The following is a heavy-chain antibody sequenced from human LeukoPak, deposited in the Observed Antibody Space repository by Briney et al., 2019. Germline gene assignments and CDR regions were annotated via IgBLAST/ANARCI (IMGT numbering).Heavy chain of an antibody. CDR1: GGSFSGYY. CDR2: INHSGST. D-gene: IGHD2-15*01. V-gene: IGHV4-34*09. J-gene: IGHJ5*02. CDR3: ARAGYCSGGSCPPYTNWFDP. Sequence: SETLSLTCAVYGGSFSGYYWTWIRQPPGKGLEWIGEINHSGSTNYNPSLKSRVTISVDTSKNQFSLKLSSVTAADTAVYYYARAGYCSGGSCPPYTNWFDPWGQGTLVTVSS.